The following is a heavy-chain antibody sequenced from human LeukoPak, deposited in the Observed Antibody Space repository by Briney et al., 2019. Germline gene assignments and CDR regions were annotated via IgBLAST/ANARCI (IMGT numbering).Heavy chain of an antibody. CDR3: ARGGEVIYYGSGSYYNY. CDR1: GYTFTGFY. CDR2: INPNSGGT. D-gene: IGHD3-10*01. Sequence: ASVKVSCKASGYTFTGFYMHWVRQAPGQGLEWVGWINPNSGGTNYAQKFQGWVTMTRDTSSSTAYMELSRLSSDETAVSSCARGGEVIYYGSGSYYNYWGQGTLVTVTS. V-gene: IGHV1-2*04. J-gene: IGHJ4*02.